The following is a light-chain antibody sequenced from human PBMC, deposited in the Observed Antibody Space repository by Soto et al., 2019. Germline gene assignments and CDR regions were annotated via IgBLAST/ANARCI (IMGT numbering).Light chain of an antibody. Sequence: QSVLTQPASVSGSPGQSITISCTGTSSDVGAYNYVSWYQQHPGKAPKLMIYDVTNRPSGVSNRFSGSKSDNTASLTISVLQAEDEADYYCSSFTSSTTYVFGTGTKVTVL. CDR2: DVT. V-gene: IGLV2-14*01. CDR1: SSDVGAYNY. J-gene: IGLJ1*01. CDR3: SSFTSSTTYV.